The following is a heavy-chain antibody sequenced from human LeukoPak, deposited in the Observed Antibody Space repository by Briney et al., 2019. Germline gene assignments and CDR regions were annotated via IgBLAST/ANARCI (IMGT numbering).Heavy chain of an antibody. D-gene: IGHD6-19*01. CDR1: GFTFSSYA. Sequence: PTGGSLRLSCAASGFTFSSYAMSWVRQAPGKGLEWVSAISGSGGSTYYADSVKGRFTISRDNSKNTLYLQMNSLRAEDTAVYYCAQCIAVAATGFDYWGQGTLVTVSS. CDR3: AQCIAVAATGFDY. J-gene: IGHJ4*02. CDR2: ISGSGGST. V-gene: IGHV3-23*01.